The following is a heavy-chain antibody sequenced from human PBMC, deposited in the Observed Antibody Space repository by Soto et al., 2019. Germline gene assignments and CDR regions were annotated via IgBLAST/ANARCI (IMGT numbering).Heavy chain of an antibody. CDR3: ARLSYCSGGSCYDSYYYYYMDV. J-gene: IGHJ6*03. CDR1: GYSFTSYW. V-gene: IGHV5-51*01. CDR2: IYPGDSDT. Sequence: GESLKISCKGSGYSFTSYWIGWVRQMPGKGLEWMGIIYPGDSDTRYSPSFQGQVTISADKSISTAYLQWSSLKASDTAMYYCARLSYCSGGSCYDSYYYYYMDVWGKGTTVTVSS. D-gene: IGHD2-15*01.